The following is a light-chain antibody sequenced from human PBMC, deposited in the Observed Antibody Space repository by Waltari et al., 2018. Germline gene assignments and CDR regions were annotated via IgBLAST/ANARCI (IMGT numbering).Light chain of an antibody. V-gene: IGLV2-14*03. CDR2: DVN. CDR1: SSAVGLYNF. CDR3: SSYTSSHTWV. Sequence: QSALTQPASVSGSPGQSITISCIGTSSAVGLYNFVSWYQQHPGEAPKLMIYDVNNRPSGVSSRFSGSKSGNTASLTISGLQAEDEADYYCSSYTSSHTWVFGGGTKVTVL. J-gene: IGLJ3*02.